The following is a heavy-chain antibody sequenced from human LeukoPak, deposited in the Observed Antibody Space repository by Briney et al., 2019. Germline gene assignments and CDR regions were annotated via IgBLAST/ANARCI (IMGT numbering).Heavy chain of an antibody. CDR3: ARDAYSGSGEFPNWFDP. CDR1: GGSMNRYK. J-gene: IGHJ5*02. V-gene: IGHV4-59*01. CDR2: IYYNGNT. Sequence: SETLSLTCILSGGSMNRYKWSWIRQSPGRGLEWIWYIYYNGNTNYNPSLKSRVTIFQDTSKSQFSLRLRSVTAADTAVYYCARDAYSGSGEFPNWFDPWGQGTLVTVSS. D-gene: IGHD3-16*01.